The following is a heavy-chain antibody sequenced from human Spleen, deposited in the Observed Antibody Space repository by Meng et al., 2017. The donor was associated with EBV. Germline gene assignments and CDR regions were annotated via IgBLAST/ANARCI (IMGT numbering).Heavy chain of an antibody. V-gene: IGHV1-18*04. CDR1: GHSLTDSY. J-gene: IGHJ4*02. Sequence: QAHRVESGSEVKKPGASVRVSCKASGHSLTDSYSSWVRQAPGQCLEWMGWISAYSGSTLYPQNVQGRFTMTTDTFTSTAYMEVRNLRSDDTALYYCAWTSGTSPYYFDYWGQGTLVTVSS. CDR2: ISAYSGST. D-gene: IGHD1-26*01. CDR3: AWTSGTSPYYFDY.